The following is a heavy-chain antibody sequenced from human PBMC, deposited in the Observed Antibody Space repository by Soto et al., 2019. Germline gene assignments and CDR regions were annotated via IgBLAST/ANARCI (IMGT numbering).Heavy chain of an antibody. V-gene: IGHV3-30*18. Sequence: GGSLRLSCAASGFTFSSYGMHWVRQAPGKGLEWVAVISYDGSNKYYADSVKGRFTISRDNSKNTLYLQMNSLRAEDTAVYYCAKGPQYGDSTHPDYWGQGTLVTVSS. D-gene: IGHD4-17*01. CDR3: AKGPQYGDSTHPDY. CDR1: GFTFSSYG. J-gene: IGHJ4*02. CDR2: ISYDGSNK.